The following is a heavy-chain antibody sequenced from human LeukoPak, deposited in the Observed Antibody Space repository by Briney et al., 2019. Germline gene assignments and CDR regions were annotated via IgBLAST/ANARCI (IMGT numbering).Heavy chain of an antibody. D-gene: IGHD2-21*02. J-gene: IGHJ4*02. CDR2: IYYSGST. CDR1: GGSISSSSYY. V-gene: IGHV4-39*07. Sequence: SETLSLICTVSGGSISSSSYYWGWIRQPPGKGLEWIGSIYYSGSTYYNPSLKSRVTISVDTSKNQFSLKLSSVTAADTAVYYCAICLGDCYSDEDYWGQGTLVTVSS. CDR3: AICLGDCYSDEDY.